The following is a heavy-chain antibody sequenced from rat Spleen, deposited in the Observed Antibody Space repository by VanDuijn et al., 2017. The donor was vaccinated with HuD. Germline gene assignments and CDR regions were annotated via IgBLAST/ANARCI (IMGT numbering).Heavy chain of an antibody. J-gene: IGHJ3*01. CDR3: TTFYYYDGTYYYPFAY. Sequence: QVQLKESGPGLVQPSQTLSLTCTVSGFSLTSYHVSWVRQPPGKGLEWMGLIWTGGSTAYNSLLKSRLSISRDISKSQVFLEMNSLQTEDTAIYFCTTFYYYDGTYYYPFAYWGQGTLVTVSS. CDR1: GFSLTSYH. V-gene: IGHV2-43*01. CDR2: IWTGGST. D-gene: IGHD1-12*02.